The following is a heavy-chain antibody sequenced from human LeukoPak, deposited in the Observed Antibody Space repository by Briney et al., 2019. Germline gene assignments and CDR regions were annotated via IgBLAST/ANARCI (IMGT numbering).Heavy chain of an antibody. Sequence: QPGGSLRLSCAASGFTFSTYVMHWVRQAPGKGLEWVAVISYDGSNKYYADSVKGRFTISRDNSKNTLYLQMNSLRAEDTAVYYCAKDRGYGSGSYCFDYWGQGTLVTVSS. J-gene: IGHJ4*02. CDR3: AKDRGYGSGSYCFDY. D-gene: IGHD3-10*01. CDR2: ISYDGSNK. V-gene: IGHV3-30*18. CDR1: GFTFSTYV.